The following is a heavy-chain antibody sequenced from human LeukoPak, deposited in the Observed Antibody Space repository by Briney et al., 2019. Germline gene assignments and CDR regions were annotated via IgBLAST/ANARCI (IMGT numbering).Heavy chain of an antibody. CDR2: IGNNGGGI. J-gene: IGHJ4*02. V-gene: IGHV3-23*01. CDR3: AIDPNWETHN. D-gene: IGHD7-27*01. Sequence: GGSLRLSCAASGFTFTSYTMYWVRQAPGKGLEWVSIIGNNGGGIRYADSVRGRFTISRDNSKNTLYLQMTNLRVDDTALYYCAIDPNWETHNWGQGVLVTVSS. CDR1: GFTFTSYT.